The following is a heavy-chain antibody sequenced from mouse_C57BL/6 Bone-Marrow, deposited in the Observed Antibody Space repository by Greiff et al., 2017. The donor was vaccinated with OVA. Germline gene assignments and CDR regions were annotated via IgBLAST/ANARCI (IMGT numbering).Heavy chain of an antibody. CDR3: ARRGYYYGSSYVWFAY. Sequence: EVNLVESGGGLVKPGGSLKLSCAASGFTFSSYTMSWVRQTPEKRLEWVATISGGGGNTYYPDSVKGRFTISRDNAKNTLYLQMSSLRSEDTALYYCARRGYYYGSSYVWFAYWGQGTLVTVSA. J-gene: IGHJ3*01. D-gene: IGHD1-1*01. CDR1: GFTFSSYT. V-gene: IGHV5-9*01. CDR2: ISGGGGNT.